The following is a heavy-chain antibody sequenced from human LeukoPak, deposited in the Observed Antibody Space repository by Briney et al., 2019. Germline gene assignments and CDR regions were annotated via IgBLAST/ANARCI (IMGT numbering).Heavy chain of an antibody. V-gene: IGHV3-30*18. Sequence: GGSLRLSCAASGFTFSSYGMHWVRQAPGKGLEWVAVIPYDGSNKYYADSVKGRFTISRDNSKNTLYLQMNSLRAEDTAVYYCAKEYEVVPAAMLAPIDYWGQGTLVTVS. CDR2: IPYDGSNK. D-gene: IGHD2-2*01. J-gene: IGHJ4*02. CDR1: GFTFSSYG. CDR3: AKEYEVVPAAMLAPIDY.